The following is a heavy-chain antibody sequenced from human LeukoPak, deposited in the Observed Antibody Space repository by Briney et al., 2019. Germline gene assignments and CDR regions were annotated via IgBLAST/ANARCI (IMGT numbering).Heavy chain of an antibody. CDR2: IYYSGST. CDR3: ARVGLGIAAAGTVY. J-gene: IGHJ4*02. Sequence: SETLSLTCTVSGGSISSSSYYWGWIRQPPGKGREWIGSIYYSGSTYYNPSLKSRVTISVDTSKNQFSLKLSSVTAADTAVYYCARVGLGIAAAGTVYWGQGTLVTVSS. D-gene: IGHD6-13*01. CDR1: GGSISSSSYY. V-gene: IGHV4-39*07.